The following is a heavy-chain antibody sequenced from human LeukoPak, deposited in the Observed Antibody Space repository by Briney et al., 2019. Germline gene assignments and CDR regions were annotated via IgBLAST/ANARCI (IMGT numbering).Heavy chain of an antibody. D-gene: IGHD1-26*01. Sequence: SETLSLTCTVPGDSIRSGSYNWGWIRQPPGKGLEWIGSIYYSGNTFYNPSLKSRVTISVDSSKNQFSLKLNFVTAADTAVYYCARGAPVLNAFDIWGLGTMVTVS. CDR2: IYYSGNT. CDR1: GDSIRSGSYN. J-gene: IGHJ3*02. V-gene: IGHV4-39*01. CDR3: ARGAPVLNAFDI.